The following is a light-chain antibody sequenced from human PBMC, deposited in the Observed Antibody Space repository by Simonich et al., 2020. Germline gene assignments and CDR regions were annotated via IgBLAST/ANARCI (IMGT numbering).Light chain of an antibody. CDR1: QGISNS. CDR3: QQYDNLPIT. V-gene: IGKV1-NL1*01. CDR2: AAS. Sequence: DIQMTQSPSSLSASVGDRVTITCRASQGISNSLSWYQQKPGKAPKLLLYAASRLESGVPSRFSGSGSGTDFTFTISSLQPEDIATYYCQQYDNLPITFGQGTRLEIK. J-gene: IGKJ5*01.